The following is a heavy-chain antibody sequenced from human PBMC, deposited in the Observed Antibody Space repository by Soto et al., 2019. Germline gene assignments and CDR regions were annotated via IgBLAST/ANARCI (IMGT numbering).Heavy chain of an antibody. D-gene: IGHD4-17*01. Sequence: QVQLVESGGGAVQPGRSLRLSCAASGFTFDNHGMHWVRQAPGKGLAWVAVISSDGNNKYYADSVKGRFTISRDNFNNILYLQMSSLRAEDTAVYYCAKDLLPNTVTTCGSWGQGTLVTVSS. CDR1: GFTFDNHG. V-gene: IGHV3-30*18. CDR3: AKDLLPNTVTTCGS. CDR2: ISSDGNNK. J-gene: IGHJ5*02.